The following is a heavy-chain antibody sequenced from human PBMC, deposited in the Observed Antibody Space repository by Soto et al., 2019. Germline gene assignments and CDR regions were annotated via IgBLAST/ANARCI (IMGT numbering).Heavy chain of an antibody. CDR1: GFTFSSYA. Sequence: GGSLRLSCAASGFTFSSYAMSWVRQAPGKGLEWVSAISGSGGSTYYADSVKGRFTISRDNSKNTLYLQMNSLRAEDTAVYYCAKGLSRNMVRDPLKPNYYYYGMDVWGQGTTVTVSS. CDR2: ISGSGGST. J-gene: IGHJ6*02. V-gene: IGHV3-23*01. D-gene: IGHD3-10*01. CDR3: AKGLSRNMVRDPLKPNYYYYGMDV.